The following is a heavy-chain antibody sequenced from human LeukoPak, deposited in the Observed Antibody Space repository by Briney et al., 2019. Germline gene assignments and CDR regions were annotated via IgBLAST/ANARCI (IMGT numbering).Heavy chain of an antibody. Sequence: GGSLRLSCVASGFTFSTYEMNWIRRAPGKGLEWVSYISGSGRTIYYADSVKDRFTISRDNAKNSLYLQMNSLRAEDTAIYYCTRGSGSYFYWGQGTLVTVSS. V-gene: IGHV3-48*03. CDR3: TRGSGSYFY. CDR2: ISGSGRTI. D-gene: IGHD3-10*01. CDR1: GFTFSTYE. J-gene: IGHJ4*02.